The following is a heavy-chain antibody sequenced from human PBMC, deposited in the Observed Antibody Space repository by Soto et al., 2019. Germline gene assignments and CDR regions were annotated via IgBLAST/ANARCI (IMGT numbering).Heavy chain of an antibody. CDR3: AKVPSGIAVAGKPSDY. D-gene: IGHD6-19*01. J-gene: IGHJ4*02. V-gene: IGHV3-30*18. CDR2: ISYDGSNK. CDR1: GFTFSSYG. Sequence: QVQLVESGGGVVQPGRSLRLSCAASGFTFSSYGMHWVRQAPGKGLEWVAVISYDGSNKYYADSVKGRFTISRDNSKNTLYLQMNSLRAEDTAVYYCAKVPSGIAVAGKPSDYWGQGTLVTVSS.